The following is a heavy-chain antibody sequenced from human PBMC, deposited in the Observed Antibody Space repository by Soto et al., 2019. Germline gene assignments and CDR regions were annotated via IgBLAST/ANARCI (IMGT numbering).Heavy chain of an antibody. Sequence: SVKVSCKASGGTFSSYAISWVRQAPGQGLEWMGGIIPIFGTANYAQKFQGRVTITADESTSTAYMELSSLRSEDTAVYSSASRASVARGVDYWGLGTLVTVSS. V-gene: IGHV1-69*13. D-gene: IGHD2-2*01. J-gene: IGHJ4*02. CDR2: IIPIFGTA. CDR3: ASRASVARGVDY. CDR1: GGTFSSYA.